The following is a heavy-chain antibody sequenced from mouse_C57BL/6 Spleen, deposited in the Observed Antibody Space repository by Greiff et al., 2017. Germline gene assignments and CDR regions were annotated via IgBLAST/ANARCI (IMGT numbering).Heavy chain of an antibody. V-gene: IGHV1-80*01. D-gene: IGHD2-1*01. CDR2: IYPGDGDT. CDR1: GYAFSSYW. Sequence: VQLQQSGAELVQPGASVKISCKASGYAFSSYWMNWVKQRPGQGLEWIGQIYPGDGDTNYNGKFQGKATLTADKSSSTAYMQLSSLTSEDSAVYFCALNYVSAMDYWGQGTSVTVSS. CDR3: ALNYVSAMDY. J-gene: IGHJ4*01.